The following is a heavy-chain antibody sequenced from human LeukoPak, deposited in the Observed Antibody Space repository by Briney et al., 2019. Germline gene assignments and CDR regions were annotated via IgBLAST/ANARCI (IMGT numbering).Heavy chain of an antibody. CDR1: GYTFTSYG. Sequence: GASVKVSCKASGYTFTSYGISWVRQAPGQGLEWMGWISAYNGNTNYAQKLQGRVTMTTDTSTSTAYMELRSLRPDDTAVYYCARGLYYYGSGSYYPFDYWGQGTLVTVSS. V-gene: IGHV1-18*01. D-gene: IGHD3-10*01. CDR2: ISAYNGNT. CDR3: ARGLYYYGSGSYYPFDY. J-gene: IGHJ4*02.